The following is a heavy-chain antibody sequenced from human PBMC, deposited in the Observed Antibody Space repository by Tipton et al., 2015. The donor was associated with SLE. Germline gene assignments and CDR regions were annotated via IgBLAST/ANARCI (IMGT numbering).Heavy chain of an antibody. CDR3: ARRLGSSGFDY. V-gene: IGHV4-59*08. J-gene: IGHJ4*02. CDR2: IYSSGST. CDR1: GGSISSYY. Sequence: LRLSCTVSGGSISSYYWSWIRQPPGKGLEWIGYIYSSGSTNYNPSHKSRVTLSVDTSKNGFSLKLSSVTAADTAVYYCARRLGSSGFDYWGQGTLVTVSS. D-gene: IGHD3-22*01.